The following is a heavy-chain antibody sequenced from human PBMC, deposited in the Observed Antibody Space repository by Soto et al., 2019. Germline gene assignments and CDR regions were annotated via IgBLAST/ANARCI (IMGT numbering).Heavy chain of an antibody. J-gene: IGHJ4*02. V-gene: IGHV3-23*01. CDR2: ISGSGGST. CDR1: GFTFSSYA. Sequence: GGSLRLSCAASGFTFSSYAMSWVRQAPGKGLEWVSAISGSGGSTYYGDSGKGRLTISRDNSKNTLYMQMNSLRAEDTAVYYCAKDQRKNDILTGYPTYFDYWGQGTLVTVSS. D-gene: IGHD3-9*01. CDR3: AKDQRKNDILTGYPTYFDY.